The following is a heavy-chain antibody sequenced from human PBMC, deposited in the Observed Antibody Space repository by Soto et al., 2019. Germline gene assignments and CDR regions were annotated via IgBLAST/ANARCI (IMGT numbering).Heavy chain of an antibody. Sequence: GGFLRHRKAAVGVNFGSYAVHRVRQAPGKGLEYVSAISSNGGSTYYANSVKGRFTISRDNSKNTLYLQMGSLRAEDMAVYSSSRGPGYSCDYWGQGTLVTVSS. CDR2: ISSNGGST. V-gene: IGHV3-64*01. J-gene: IGHJ4*02. CDR1: GVNFGSYA. CDR3: SRGPGYSCDY.